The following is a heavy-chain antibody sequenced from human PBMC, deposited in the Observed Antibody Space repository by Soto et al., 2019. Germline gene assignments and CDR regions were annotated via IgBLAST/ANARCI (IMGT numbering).Heavy chain of an antibody. CDR3: AKEEVVATIVYYYYYGMDV. J-gene: IGHJ6*02. Sequence: QVQLVESGGGVVQPGRSLRLSCAASGFTFSSYGMHWVRQAPGKGLEWVAVISYDGSNKYYADSVKGRFTISRDNSKNTLYLQMNSLRAEDTAVYYCAKEEVVATIVYYYYYGMDVWGQGTTVTVSS. V-gene: IGHV3-30*18. D-gene: IGHD5-12*01. CDR1: GFTFSSYG. CDR2: ISYDGSNK.